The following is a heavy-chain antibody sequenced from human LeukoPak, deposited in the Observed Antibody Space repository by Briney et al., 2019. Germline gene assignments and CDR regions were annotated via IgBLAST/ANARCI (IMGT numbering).Heavy chain of an antibody. CDR2: IYYSGST. CDR3: ARQVAVAGTRDY. D-gene: IGHD6-19*01. J-gene: IGHJ4*02. V-gene: IGHV4-59*08. Sequence: SETLSLTCTVSGGSISSYYWSWIRQPPGKGLEWIGYIYYSGSTNYNPSLKSRVTISVDTSKNQFSLKLSSVTAADTAVYYCARQVAVAGTRDYWGQGTLVTLSS. CDR1: GGSISSYY.